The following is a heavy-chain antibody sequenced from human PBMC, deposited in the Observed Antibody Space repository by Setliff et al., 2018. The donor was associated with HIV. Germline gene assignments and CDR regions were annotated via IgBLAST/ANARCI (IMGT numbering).Heavy chain of an antibody. CDR2: IKQDGSEE. CDR3: VEDSLEGPMGASAFDI. CDR1: GFTFSRYW. D-gene: IGHD3-16*01. J-gene: IGHJ3*02. Sequence: GSLRLSCAASGFTFSRYWMTWVRQAPGKGLEWVANIKQDGSEEHYGDSVKGRFTITRDNAENSLYLQMNSLRVEDTAVYYGVEDSLEGPMGASAFDIWGHGTMVTVSS. V-gene: IGHV3-7*05.